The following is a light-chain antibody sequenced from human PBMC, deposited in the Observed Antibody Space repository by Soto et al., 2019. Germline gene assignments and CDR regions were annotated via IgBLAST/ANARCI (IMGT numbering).Light chain of an antibody. CDR1: SSDVGGYNY. J-gene: IGLJ1*01. V-gene: IGLV2-14*01. Sequence: QSVLTQPASVSGSPGQSLTISCTGTSSDVGGYNYVSWYQQHQGKAPKLMIYDVSNRPSGVSNRFSGSKSGNTASLTISGLQAEDEADYYCSSYTSSSTLVFGTGTKVTVL. CDR3: SSYTSSSTLV. CDR2: DVS.